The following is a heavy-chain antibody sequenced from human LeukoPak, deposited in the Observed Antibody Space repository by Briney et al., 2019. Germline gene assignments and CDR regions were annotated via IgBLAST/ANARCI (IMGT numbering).Heavy chain of an antibody. J-gene: IGHJ4*02. V-gene: IGHV4-34*01. CDR2: INHSGST. Sequence: PSETLSLTCAVYGGSFSGYYWSWIRQPPGKGLEWIGEINHSGSTNYNPSLKSRVTISVDTSKNQFPLKLSSVTAADTAVYYCAREKRTILLRPSDSSGYSRPFDYWGQGTLVTVSS. D-gene: IGHD3-22*01. CDR3: AREKRTILLRPSDSSGYSRPFDY. CDR1: GGSFSGYY.